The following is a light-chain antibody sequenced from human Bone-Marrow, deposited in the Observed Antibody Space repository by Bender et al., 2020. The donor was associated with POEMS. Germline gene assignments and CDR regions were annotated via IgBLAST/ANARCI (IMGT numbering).Light chain of an antibody. V-gene: IGLV2-23*02. Sequence: SALTQPASVSGSPGQSITISCTGTSSDVGSYNLVSWYQQYPGKAPKLLISEVNKRPSGVPDRFSGSKAGNTASLTISGLQAEDEADYYCSSLAGGFVFFGGGTKLTVL. J-gene: IGLJ2*01. CDR1: SSDVGSYNL. CDR2: EVN. CDR3: SSLAGGFVF.